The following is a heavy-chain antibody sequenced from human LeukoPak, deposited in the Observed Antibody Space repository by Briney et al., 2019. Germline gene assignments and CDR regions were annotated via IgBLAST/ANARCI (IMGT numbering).Heavy chain of an antibody. D-gene: IGHD1-7*01. CDR3: ARARHNWNSIYFDY. CDR2: INAGNGNT. CDR1: GYTFTSYA. V-gene: IGHV1-3*01. Sequence: ASVKVSCKASGYTFTSYAMHWVRQAPGQRLEWMGWINAGNGNTKYSQKFQGRVTITRDTSASTAYMELSSLGSEDTAVYYCARARHNWNSIYFDYWGQGTLVTVSS. J-gene: IGHJ4*02.